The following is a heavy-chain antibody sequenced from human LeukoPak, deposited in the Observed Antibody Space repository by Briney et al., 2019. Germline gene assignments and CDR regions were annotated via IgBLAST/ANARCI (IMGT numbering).Heavy chain of an antibody. CDR1: GFTFGSYA. D-gene: IGHD2-2*03. V-gene: IGHV3-64*01. Sequence: GGSLRLSCAAPGFTFGSYAMHWVRQAPGKGLEYVSAITNDGGTTFYANSVKGRFTISRDNSKNTLFLQMGSLRPEDMAVYYCARVDDFTYDFWGQGTLVTVSS. CDR3: ARVDDFTYDF. CDR2: ITNDGGTT. J-gene: IGHJ4*02.